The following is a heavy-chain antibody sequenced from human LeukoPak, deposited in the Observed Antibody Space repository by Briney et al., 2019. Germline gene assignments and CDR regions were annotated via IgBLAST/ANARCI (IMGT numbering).Heavy chain of an antibody. CDR1: SGSVSSSSYY. Sequence: SETLSLTCTVSSGSVSSSSYYWGWIRQPPGKGLEWIGSIYYSGSTYYNPSLKSRVTISVDTSKNQFSLELSSVTAADTAVYYCASQPGGVTNYFDYWGQGTLVTVST. CDR3: ASQPGGVTNYFDY. CDR2: IYYSGST. J-gene: IGHJ4*02. D-gene: IGHD2-21*02. V-gene: IGHV4-39*01.